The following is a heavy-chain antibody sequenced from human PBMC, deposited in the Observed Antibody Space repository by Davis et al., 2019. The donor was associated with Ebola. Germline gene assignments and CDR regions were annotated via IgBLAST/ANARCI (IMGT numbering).Heavy chain of an antibody. CDR3: ARGPVQYSYGMDV. J-gene: IGHJ6*02. D-gene: IGHD4-11*01. CDR2: IIPIFGTA. Sequence: SVKVSCKASGGTFSSYAISWVRQAPGQGLEWMGGIIPIFGTASYAQKFQGRVTMTRDTSTSTVYMALSSLRSEDTAVYYCARGPVQYSYGMDVWGQGTTVTVSS. CDR1: GGTFSSYA. V-gene: IGHV1-69*05.